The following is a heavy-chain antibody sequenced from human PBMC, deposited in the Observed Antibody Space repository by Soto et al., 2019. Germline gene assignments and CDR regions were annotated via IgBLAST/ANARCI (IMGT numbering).Heavy chain of an antibody. CDR3: ARVPTIAAAGGY. V-gene: IGHV4-34*01. J-gene: IGHJ4*02. CDR2: INHSGST. CDR1: GGSFSGYY. Sequence: QVQLQQWGAGLLKPSETLSLTCAVYGGSFSGYYWSWIRQPPGKGLEWIGEINHSGSTNYNPSLKSRVTISVDTSKNQFSLKLSSVTAADTAVYYCARVPTIAAAGGYWGQGTLVTVSS. D-gene: IGHD6-13*01.